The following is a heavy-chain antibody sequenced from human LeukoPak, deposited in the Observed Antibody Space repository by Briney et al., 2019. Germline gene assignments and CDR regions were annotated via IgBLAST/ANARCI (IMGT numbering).Heavy chain of an antibody. Sequence: PGGSLRLSCAASGFTFSSNSMNWVRQAPGTGLEWVSYISSSSSTIYYADSVKGRFTISRDNAKNTLYLQMNSLRAEDTAVYYCARDDANVVVVAATHYYYYYMDVWGKGTTVTVSS. CDR3: ARDDANVVVVAATHYYYYYMDV. CDR2: ISSSSSTI. CDR1: GFTFSSNS. V-gene: IGHV3-48*01. J-gene: IGHJ6*03. D-gene: IGHD2-15*01.